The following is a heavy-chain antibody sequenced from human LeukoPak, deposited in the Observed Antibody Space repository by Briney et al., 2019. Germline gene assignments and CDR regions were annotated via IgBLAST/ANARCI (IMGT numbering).Heavy chain of an antibody. CDR2: IYYSGST. CDR1: GGSISSGDYY. Sequence: SETLSLTCTVSGGSISSGDYYWSWIRQPPGKGLEWIGYIYYSGSTYYNPSLKSRVTISVDTSKNQFSLKLGSVTAADTAVYYCARVGGYYYYGMDVWGQGTTVTVSS. J-gene: IGHJ6*02. V-gene: IGHV4-30-4*01. D-gene: IGHD4-23*01. CDR3: ARVGGYYYYGMDV.